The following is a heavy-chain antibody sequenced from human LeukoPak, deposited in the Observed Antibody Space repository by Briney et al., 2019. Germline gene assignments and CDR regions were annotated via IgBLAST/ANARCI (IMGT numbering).Heavy chain of an antibody. CDR2: IYYSGST. CDR3: ARLIVGATPSSTTTYNWFDP. J-gene: IGHJ5*02. CDR1: GGSISRDY. D-gene: IGHD1-26*01. V-gene: IGHV4-59*08. Sequence: SETLSLTCTMSGGSISRDYWSWIRQPPGKGLEWIGYIYYSGSTNYNPSLKSRVTISVDTSKNQFSLKLSSVTAADTAVYYCARLIVGATPSSTTTYNWFDPWGQGTLVTVSS.